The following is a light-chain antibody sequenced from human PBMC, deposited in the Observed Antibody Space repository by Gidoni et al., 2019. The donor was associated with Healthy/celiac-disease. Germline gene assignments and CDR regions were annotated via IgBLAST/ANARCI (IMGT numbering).Light chain of an antibody. CDR2: AAS. V-gene: IGKV1-9*01. Sequence: DIQLTQSPSFLSASVGDRVTITCRASQGISSYLAWYQQKPGKAPKHLIYAASTLQSGVPSRFSGSRSGTEFTLTISSLQPEDFATYYCQQLNSYPFTFGGGTKVEIK. J-gene: IGKJ4*01. CDR1: QGISSY. CDR3: QQLNSYPFT.